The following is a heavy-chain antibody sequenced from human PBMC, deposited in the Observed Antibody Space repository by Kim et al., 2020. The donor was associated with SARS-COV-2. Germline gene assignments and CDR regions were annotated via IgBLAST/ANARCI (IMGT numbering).Heavy chain of an antibody. CDR2: INTNTGNP. D-gene: IGHD3-10*01. V-gene: IGHV7-4-1*02. J-gene: IGHJ4*02. Sequence: ASVKVSCKTSGYTFSNYAINWVRQAPGQGLEWMGWINTNTGNPTFAQGFTGRFAFXMDTSVSTSYXQISNLKADEXXVYYXXRSEXXMTXRGYYWGQGTLXTVSS. CDR3: XRSEXXMTXRGYY. CDR1: GYTFSNYA.